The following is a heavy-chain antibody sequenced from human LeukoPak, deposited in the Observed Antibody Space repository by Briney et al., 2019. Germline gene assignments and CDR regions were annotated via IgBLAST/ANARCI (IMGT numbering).Heavy chain of an antibody. CDR2: VHGSAST. Sequence: SGTLSLTCTVSGGSIRSRNYYWDWIRQPPGKGLEWIGIVHGSASTYYNPSLKSRVTISGDKSKNQFSLKLTSVTAADTAVYYCARHTRPGCSGYDLAFDIWGQGTMDTV. V-gene: IGHV4-39*01. J-gene: IGHJ3*02. CDR3: ARHTRPGCSGYDLAFDI. CDR1: GGSIRSRNYY. D-gene: IGHD5-12*01.